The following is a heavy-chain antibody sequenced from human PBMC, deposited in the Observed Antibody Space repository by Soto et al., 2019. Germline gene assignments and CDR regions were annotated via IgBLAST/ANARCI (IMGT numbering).Heavy chain of an antibody. CDR1: GGSISSGGYY. J-gene: IGHJ6*02. Sequence: SETLSLTCTVSGGSISSGGYYWSWIRQHPGKGLEWIGYIYYSGSTYYSPSLKSRVTISVDTSKNQLSLKLSSVTAADTAVYYCARSYYDFWSGYYTGIYYYGMDVWGQGTTVTVSS. D-gene: IGHD3-3*01. CDR2: IYYSGST. CDR3: ARSYYDFWSGYYTGIYYYGMDV. V-gene: IGHV4-31*03.